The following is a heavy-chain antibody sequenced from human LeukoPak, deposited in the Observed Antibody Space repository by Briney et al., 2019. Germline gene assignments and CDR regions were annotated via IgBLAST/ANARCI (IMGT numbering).Heavy chain of an antibody. V-gene: IGHV3-23*01. CDR1: GFTFNSYA. CDR2: ISGGGGST. J-gene: IGHJ3*02. Sequence: PGGSLRLSCAASGFTFNSYAMSWVRQAPGKGLEWVSIISGGGGSTSYADSVKGRFTISRDNSKNTLYLQMNSLRAEDTAVYYCAKSLLQFDAFDIWGQGTMVTVSS. D-gene: IGHD5-24*01. CDR3: AKSLLQFDAFDI.